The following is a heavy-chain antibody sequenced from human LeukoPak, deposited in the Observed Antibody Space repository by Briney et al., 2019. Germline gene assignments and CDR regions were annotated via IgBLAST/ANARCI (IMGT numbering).Heavy chain of an antibody. CDR1: GFTFSNYA. J-gene: IGHJ3*02. D-gene: IGHD6-19*01. CDR3: AKDGAVVGTMDAFDM. V-gene: IGHV3-23*01. Sequence: GGSLRLSCAASGFTFSNYAMSWVRQAPGKGLEWVSGVSTSGGGTYYAGSVKGRFTISRDNSKNTLYLQMNSLRAEDTAVYYCAKDGAVVGTMDAFDMWGQGTLVTVSS. CDR2: VSTSGGGT.